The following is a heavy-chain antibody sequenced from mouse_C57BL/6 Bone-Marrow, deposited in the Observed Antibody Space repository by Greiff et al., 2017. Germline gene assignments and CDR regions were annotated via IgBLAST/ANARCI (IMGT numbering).Heavy chain of an antibody. CDR3: ASYRGSSSAPRYATDY. J-gene: IGHJ4*01. D-gene: IGHD1-1*01. V-gene: IGHV1-72*01. CDR1: GYTFTSYW. Sequence: QVQLQQPGAELVKPGASVKLSCKASGYTFTSYWMHWVKQRPGRGLAWIGRIDPNCGGTKYNEKFKSKATLTVDKPSSTAYMQLSSLTSEDSAVYSCASYRGSSSAPRYATDYWGQGTSVTVSS. CDR2: IDPNCGGT.